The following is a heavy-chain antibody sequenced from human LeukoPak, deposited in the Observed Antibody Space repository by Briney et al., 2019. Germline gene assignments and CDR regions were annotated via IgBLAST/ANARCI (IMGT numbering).Heavy chain of an antibody. Sequence: SVKVSCKASGGTFSSYAISWVRQAPGQGLEWMGGIIPIFGTANYAQKFKGRVTITADKSTSTAYMELSSLRSEDTAVYYCARDRIAVAGRKYYYYMDVWGKGTTVTVSS. J-gene: IGHJ6*03. CDR2: IIPIFGTA. V-gene: IGHV1-69*06. D-gene: IGHD6-19*01. CDR1: GGTFSSYA. CDR3: ARDRIAVAGRKYYYYMDV.